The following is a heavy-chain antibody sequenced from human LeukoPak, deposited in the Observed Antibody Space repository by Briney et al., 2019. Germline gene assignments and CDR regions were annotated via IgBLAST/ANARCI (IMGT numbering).Heavy chain of an antibody. CDR3: AKASTFGELNRPFDY. CDR1: GFTFSSDD. CDR2: ISGGGGTT. Sequence: PGGSLRLSCAASGFTFSSDDMNWVRQAPGKGLEWVSVISGGGGTTYYSDSVKGRFTISRDNSKNTLYLQMNSLRAEDTAIYYCAKASTFGELNRPFDYWGQGTPVTVS. D-gene: IGHD3-10*01. J-gene: IGHJ4*02. V-gene: IGHV3-23*01.